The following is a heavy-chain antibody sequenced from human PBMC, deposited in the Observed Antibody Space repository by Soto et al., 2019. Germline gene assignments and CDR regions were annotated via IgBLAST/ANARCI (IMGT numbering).Heavy chain of an antibody. CDR2: INPNSGGT. CDR1: GYTFTGYY. V-gene: IGHV1-2*02. J-gene: IGHJ6*02. CDR3: ASLYYDFWSGYPKNYYYYYGMDV. D-gene: IGHD3-3*01. Sequence: QVQLVQSGAEVKKPGASVKVSCKASGYTFTGYYMHWVRQAPGQGLEWMGWINPNSGGTNYAQKFQGRVTVTRDTSISPAYMELSRRRSDDTNVYYCASLYYDFWSGYPKNYYYYYGMDVWGQGTTVTVSS.